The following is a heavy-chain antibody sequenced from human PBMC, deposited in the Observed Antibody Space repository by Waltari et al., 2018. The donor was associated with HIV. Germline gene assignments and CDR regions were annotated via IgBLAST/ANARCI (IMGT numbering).Heavy chain of an antibody. V-gene: IGHV1-2*06. Sequence: QVQLVQSGAEVKKPGASVKVSCKASGYTITGYFLHWVRQAPGQGLEWMGRLNPSSGKTNYAQKFQGRVTMTSDTSINTAYMELSSLRSDDTAVYYCARDMGPFNNWGQGTLVTVSS. J-gene: IGHJ4*02. CDR1: GYTITGYF. D-gene: IGHD3-16*01. CDR2: LNPSSGKT. CDR3: ARDMGPFNN.